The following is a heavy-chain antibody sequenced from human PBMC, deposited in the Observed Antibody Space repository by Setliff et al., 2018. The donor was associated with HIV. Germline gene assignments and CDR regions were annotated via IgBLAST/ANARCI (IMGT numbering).Heavy chain of an antibody. CDR1: GYTFSDYD. D-gene: IGHD4-4*01. V-gene: IGHV1-18*01. Sequence: ASVKVSCKASGYTFSDYDVAWVRQAPGQGLEWMGWISGYSGHTSYAQKIQGRVTMTTDTSTSTAYMELRSLRSDDTAVYFCARVGLSAVPFPTVYWGQGTLVTVSS. CDR3: ARVGLSAVPFPTVY. CDR2: ISGYSGHT. J-gene: IGHJ4*02.